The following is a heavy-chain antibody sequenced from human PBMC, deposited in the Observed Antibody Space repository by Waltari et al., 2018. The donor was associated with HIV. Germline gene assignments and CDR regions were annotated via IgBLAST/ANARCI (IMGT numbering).Heavy chain of an antibody. CDR1: GGSFSGYY. D-gene: IGHD6-6*01. CDR2: INHSGST. Sequence: QVQLQQWGAGLLKPSETLSLTCAVYGGSFSGYYWSWIRQPPGKGLEWIGEINHSGSTNYNPSLKSRVTISVDTSKNQFSLKLSSVTAADTAVYYCARGGVAARPRYDYWGQGTLVTVSS. J-gene: IGHJ4*02. CDR3: ARGGVAARPRYDY. V-gene: IGHV4-34*01.